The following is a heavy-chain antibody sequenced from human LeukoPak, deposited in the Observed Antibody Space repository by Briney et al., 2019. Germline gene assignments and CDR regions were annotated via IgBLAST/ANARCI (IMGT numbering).Heavy chain of an antibody. CDR3: ARDWEDIVVVPAAIAGVNRFDP. D-gene: IGHD2-2*01. Sequence: PGGSLRLSCAASGFTFSDYYMSWIRQAPGKGLEWVSYISSSGSTIYYADSVKGRFTISRDNAKNSLYLQMNSLRAEDTAVYYCARDWEDIVVVPAAIAGVNRFDPWGQGTLVTVSS. J-gene: IGHJ5*02. CDR1: GFTFSDYY. CDR2: ISSSGSTI. V-gene: IGHV3-11*04.